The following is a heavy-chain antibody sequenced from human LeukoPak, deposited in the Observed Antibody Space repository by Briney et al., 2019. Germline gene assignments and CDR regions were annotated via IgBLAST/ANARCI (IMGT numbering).Heavy chain of an antibody. CDR1: GGSFSGYY. Sequence: SETLSLTCAVYGGSFSGYYWSWIRKPPGKGLEWIGEINHSGSTNYNPSLKSRVTISVDTSKNQFSLKLSSVTAADTAVYYCARLPTGGLGREKTDYWGQGTLVTVSS. CDR2: INHSGST. D-gene: IGHD3-10*01. J-gene: IGHJ4*02. V-gene: IGHV4-34*01. CDR3: ARLPTGGLGREKTDY.